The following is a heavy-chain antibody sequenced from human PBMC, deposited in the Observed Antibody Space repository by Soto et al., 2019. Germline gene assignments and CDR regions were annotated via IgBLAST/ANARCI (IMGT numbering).Heavy chain of an antibody. Sequence: QVQLQQWGAGLLKPSETLSLTCAVYGGSFSGYYWSWIRQPPGKGLEWIGEINHSGSTNYNPSLKRRVTISVDTSKNQFSLKLSSVTAADTAVYYCARAGYCSSTSCYLDYWGQGTLVTVSS. CDR2: INHSGST. CDR1: GGSFSGYY. J-gene: IGHJ4*02. D-gene: IGHD2-2*01. CDR3: ARAGYCSSTSCYLDY. V-gene: IGHV4-34*01.